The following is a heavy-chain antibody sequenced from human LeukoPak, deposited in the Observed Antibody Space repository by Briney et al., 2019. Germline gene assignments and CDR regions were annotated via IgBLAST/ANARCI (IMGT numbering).Heavy chain of an antibody. J-gene: IGHJ6*03. D-gene: IGHD6-13*01. CDR3: ARRSIAAARSYYYYYMYV. CDR1: GGSISSSSYY. Sequence: PSETLSLTCTVSGGSISSSSYYCGWIRQPPGKGLEWIGSIYHSGSTYYNPSLKSRVTISVDTSKNQFSLKLSSVTAADTAVYYCARRSIAAARSYYYYYMYVWGKGTTVTVSS. CDR2: IYHSGST. V-gene: IGHV4-39*07.